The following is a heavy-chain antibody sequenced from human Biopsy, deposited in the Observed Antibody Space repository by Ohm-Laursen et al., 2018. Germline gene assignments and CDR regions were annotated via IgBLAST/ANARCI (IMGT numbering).Heavy chain of an antibody. CDR1: GFTFSNYA. CDR3: ARDLTWGSYFDS. V-gene: IGHV3-23*01. CDR2: VGGSGDST. Sequence: SLRLSCSATGFTFSNYAMTWVRQAPGKGLDWVSGVGGSGDSTYYADSVKGRFSISRDNSNNTLYLQMNSLRAEDTAVYYCARDLTWGSYFDSWGQGSLVTVSS. D-gene: IGHD3-16*01. J-gene: IGHJ4*02.